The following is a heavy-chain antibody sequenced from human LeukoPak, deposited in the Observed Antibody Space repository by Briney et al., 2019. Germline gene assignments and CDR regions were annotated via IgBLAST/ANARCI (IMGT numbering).Heavy chain of an antibody. CDR1: GFTFSSYS. Sequence: PGGSLRLSCAASGFTFSSYSMNWVRQAPGKGLEWVSSISSSSSYIYYADSVKGRFTSSRDNAKNSLYLQMNSLRAEDTAVYYCARDGRSSYYYYFDYWGQGTLVTVSS. D-gene: IGHD3-22*01. J-gene: IGHJ4*02. V-gene: IGHV3-21*01. CDR2: ISSSSSYI. CDR3: ARDGRSSYYYYFDY.